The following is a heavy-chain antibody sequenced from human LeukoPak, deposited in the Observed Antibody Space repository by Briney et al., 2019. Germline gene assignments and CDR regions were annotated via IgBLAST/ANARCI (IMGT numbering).Heavy chain of an antibody. CDR3: ASQTYYYGSGSYSY. D-gene: IGHD3-10*01. J-gene: IGHJ4*02. Sequence: ASVKASCKASGYTFTGYYMHWVRQAPGQGLEWMGRINPNSGGTNYAQKFQGRVTMTRDTSISTAYMELSRLRSDDTAVYYCASQTYYYGSGSYSYWGQGTLVTVSS. V-gene: IGHV1-2*06. CDR1: GYTFTGYY. CDR2: INPNSGGT.